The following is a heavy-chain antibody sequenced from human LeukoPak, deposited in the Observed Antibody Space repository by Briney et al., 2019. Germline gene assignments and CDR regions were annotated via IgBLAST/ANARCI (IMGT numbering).Heavy chain of an antibody. CDR1: GYTFSGYY. D-gene: IGHD6-19*01. Sequence: GASVKVSCKASGYTFSGYYMHWVRQAPGQGLEWMGWINSYSGGTNYAQNFQDRVTMTRDKSISTAYMELSRLRSDDTAVYYCARNGWLGYWFDPWGQGTLVTVSS. CDR2: INSYSGGT. CDR3: ARNGWLGYWFDP. J-gene: IGHJ5*02. V-gene: IGHV1-2*02.